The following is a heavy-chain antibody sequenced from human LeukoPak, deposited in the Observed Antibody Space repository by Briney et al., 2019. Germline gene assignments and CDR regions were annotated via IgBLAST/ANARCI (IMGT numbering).Heavy chain of an antibody. V-gene: IGHV4-59*08. CDR3: ARHPLQLGAFDI. D-gene: IGHD5-24*01. CDR1: GGSISSYY. CDR2: IYYSGST. Sequence: SETLSLTCTVSGGSISSYYWSWIRQPPGKGLEWIGYIYYSGSTNYIPSLKSRVTISVDTSKNQFSLKLSSVTAADTAVYYCARHPLQLGAFDIWGQGTMVTVSS. J-gene: IGHJ3*02.